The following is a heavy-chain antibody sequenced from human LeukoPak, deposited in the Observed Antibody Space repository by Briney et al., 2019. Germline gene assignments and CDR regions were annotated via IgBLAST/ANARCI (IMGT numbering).Heavy chain of an antibody. CDR1: GGTFSSYA. D-gene: IGHD3-22*01. Sequence: SVKVSCKASGGTFSSYAFSWVRQAPGQGLEWMGGIIPIVGTTNYAQMFQGRVTITADESTSTAYMELSSLRSEDTAVYYCARGGYYYDSSGYSHLPDYWGQGTLVTVSS. J-gene: IGHJ4*02. V-gene: IGHV1-69*13. CDR3: ARGGYYYDSSGYSHLPDY. CDR2: IIPIVGTT.